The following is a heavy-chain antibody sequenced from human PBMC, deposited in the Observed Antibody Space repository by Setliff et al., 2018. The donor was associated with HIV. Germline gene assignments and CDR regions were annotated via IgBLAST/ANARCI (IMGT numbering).Heavy chain of an antibody. CDR1: GFTFSSYW. Sequence: TGGSLRLSCEASGFTFSSYWIHWVRQAPGKGLVWVSRISADGSDTSYADSVKGRFTISRDNAKNTLYLQMNSLRAEDTALYYCSLGYCSGGSCYSDPEVAFDVWGQGTMVTVSS. J-gene: IGHJ3*01. CDR3: SLGYCSGGSCYSDPEVAFDV. D-gene: IGHD2-15*01. V-gene: IGHV3-74*01. CDR2: ISADGSDT.